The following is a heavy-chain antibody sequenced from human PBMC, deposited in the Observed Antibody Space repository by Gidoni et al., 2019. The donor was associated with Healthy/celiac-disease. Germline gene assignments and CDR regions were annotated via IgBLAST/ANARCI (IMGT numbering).Heavy chain of an antibody. D-gene: IGHD2-8*01. J-gene: IGHJ4*02. CDR2: IRSKAYGGTT. CDR3: TRDAVLMVYAPSYFDY. V-gene: IGHV3-49*04. Sequence: EVQLVESGGGLVQPGRSLRLSCTASGFTFGDYAMSWVRQAPGKGLEWVGFIRSKAYGGTTEYAASVKGRFTISRDDSKSIAYLQMNSLKTEDTAVYYCTRDAVLMVYAPSYFDYWGQGTLVTVSS. CDR1: GFTFGDYA.